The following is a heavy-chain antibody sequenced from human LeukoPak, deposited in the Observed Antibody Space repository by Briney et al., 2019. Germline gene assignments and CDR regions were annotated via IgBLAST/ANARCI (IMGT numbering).Heavy chain of an antibody. V-gene: IGHV4-59*08. Sequence: SETLSLTCTVSGGSISNYFWSWIRQSPGKGLEWIGYIYYTESTNYNPSLESRVTISIDTSKNQFSLKLSSVTAADTAVYYCARRLQSDGMDVWGQGTTVTVSS. J-gene: IGHJ6*02. CDR2: IYYTEST. CDR1: GGSISNYF. CDR3: ARRLQSDGMDV.